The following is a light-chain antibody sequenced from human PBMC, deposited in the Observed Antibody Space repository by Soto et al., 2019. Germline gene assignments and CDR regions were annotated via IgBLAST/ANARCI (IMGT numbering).Light chain of an antibody. CDR1: QSVLFDTNNKNY. J-gene: IGKJ4*01. Sequence: DIVITQSPESLAVSLGERATVNCRSSQSVLFDTNNKNYLAWYQQKPGQPPKLLIYWASIRESGVPDRFRGSGSGTDFTLTITSLQAEDVAVYFCQQYYITPLTFGGGTRWIS. CDR2: WAS. CDR3: QQYYITPLT. V-gene: IGKV4-1*01.